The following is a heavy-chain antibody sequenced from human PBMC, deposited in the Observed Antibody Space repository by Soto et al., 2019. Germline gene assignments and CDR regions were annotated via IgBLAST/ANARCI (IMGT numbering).Heavy chain of an antibody. D-gene: IGHD3-10*01. CDR1: GYTFTSYD. CDR2: MNPNSGNT. CDR3: ARALLWFGELFAWFDP. Sequence: QVQLVQSGAEVKKPGASVKVSCKASGYTFTSYDINWVRQATGQGLEWMGWMNPNSGNTGYAQKFQGRVTMTRNTSIRTAYMELGSVRSEDTAVYYCARALLWFGELFAWFDPWGQGTLVTVSS. J-gene: IGHJ5*02. V-gene: IGHV1-8*01.